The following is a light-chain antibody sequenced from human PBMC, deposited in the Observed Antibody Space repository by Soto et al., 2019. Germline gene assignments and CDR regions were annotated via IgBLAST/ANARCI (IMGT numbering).Light chain of an antibody. V-gene: IGLV2-8*01. CDR3: SSYAGSNIYV. Sequence: QSALTQPPSASGSPGQSVTISCTGTSRDVGSYNYVSWYQQNPGKAPKLIIYEVSKRPPGVPDRFSGSKSGNTASLSVSGLQAEDDGDYYCSSYAGSNIYVFGTGTKLTVL. CDR2: EVS. J-gene: IGLJ1*01. CDR1: SRDVGSYNY.